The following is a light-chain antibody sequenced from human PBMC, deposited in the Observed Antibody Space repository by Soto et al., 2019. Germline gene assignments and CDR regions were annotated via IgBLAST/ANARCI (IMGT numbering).Light chain of an antibody. Sequence: LTQPPSASWAPRARVTISCFGSSSKIGSNTVNWYQKITGTAPTLIIYSHNQRHSGLPDRFSGSKSGTSASLAISGLQSEDEADYDCAAWDDSLNGYVFGTGTKVNAL. CDR3: AAWDDSLNGYV. CDR2: SHN. V-gene: IGLV1-44*01. J-gene: IGLJ1*01. CDR1: SSKIGSNT.